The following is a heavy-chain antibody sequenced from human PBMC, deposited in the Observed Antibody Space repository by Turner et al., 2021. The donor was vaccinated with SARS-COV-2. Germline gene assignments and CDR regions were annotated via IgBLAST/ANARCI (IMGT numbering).Heavy chain of an antibody. D-gene: IGHD3-22*01. Sequence: QVQLVQSGAEVKKPGSSVKVSCKASGGTFSSYSISWVRQAPGQGLEWMGRIIPILGIANYAQRFQGRVTITADKSTNTAYMELSSLRSEDTAVYYCARDDSSGYYSGAFDIWGQGTMVTVSS. V-gene: IGHV1-69*08. J-gene: IGHJ3*02. CDR3: ARDDSSGYYSGAFDI. CDR1: GGTFSSYS. CDR2: IIPILGIA.